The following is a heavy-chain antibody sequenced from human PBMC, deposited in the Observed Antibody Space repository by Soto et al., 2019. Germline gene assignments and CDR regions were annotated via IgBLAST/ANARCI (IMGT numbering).Heavy chain of an antibody. CDR3: ATSPMRYRYGNSPYSHY. Sequence: SLKVSCKASVYTFTSYAMHWVRQAPGQRLEWMGWINAGNGNTKYSQKFQGRVTITRDTSASTAYMELSSLRSEDTAVYYCATSPMRYRYGNSPYSHYWGQGPLGTVAS. J-gene: IGHJ4*02. V-gene: IGHV1-3*01. CDR1: VYTFTSYA. D-gene: IGHD5-18*01. CDR2: INAGNGNT.